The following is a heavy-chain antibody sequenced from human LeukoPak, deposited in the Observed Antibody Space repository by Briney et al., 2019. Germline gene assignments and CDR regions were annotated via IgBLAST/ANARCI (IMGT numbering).Heavy chain of an antibody. CDR2: IKSKTDGGTT. CDR1: GFTFSNAW. J-gene: IGHJ4*02. D-gene: IGHD3-22*01. CDR3: TTDVPKGYYYDSSGYYFDY. Sequence: GGSLRLSCAASGFTFSNAWMSWVRQAPGKGLEWVGRIKSKTDGGTTDYAAPVKGRFTISRDDSKNTLYLQMNSLKTEHTAVYYCTTDVPKGYYYDSSGYYFDYWGQGTLVTVSS. V-gene: IGHV3-15*01.